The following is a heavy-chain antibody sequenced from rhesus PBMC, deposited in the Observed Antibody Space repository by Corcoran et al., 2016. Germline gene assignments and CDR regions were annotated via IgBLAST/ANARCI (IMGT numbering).Heavy chain of an antibody. CDR2: FYGSGGSN. D-gene: IGHD3-9*01. CDR3: ASTHYEDDYGYYYTEFDY. CDR1: GGSISGYYY. J-gene: IGHJ4*01. Sequence: QVQLQESGPGLVKPSETLSLTCAVSGGSISGYYYWSWIRQPPGKGLEWIGSFYGSGGSNYLNPSLNSRVTLSVDTSKNLFSLKLSSVTAADTAVYYCASTHYEDDYGYYYTEFDYWSQGVLVTVSS. V-gene: IGHV4S14*01.